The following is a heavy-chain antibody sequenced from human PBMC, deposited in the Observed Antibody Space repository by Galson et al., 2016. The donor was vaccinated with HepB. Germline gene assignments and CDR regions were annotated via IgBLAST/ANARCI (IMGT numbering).Heavy chain of an antibody. V-gene: IGHV3-48*04. J-gene: IGHJ4*02. CDR3: ARGGPNYKYDF. Sequence: SLRLSCAASGFTFKKYGFNWVRLTPGKGLEWLSYIESYRKIIRYTDSVRGRFTVSRDNAKNSVYLQLSGLRVEDTAIYYCARGGPNYKYDFWGQGTLVTVFS. CDR1: GFTFKKYG. D-gene: IGHD5-24*01. CDR2: IESYRKII.